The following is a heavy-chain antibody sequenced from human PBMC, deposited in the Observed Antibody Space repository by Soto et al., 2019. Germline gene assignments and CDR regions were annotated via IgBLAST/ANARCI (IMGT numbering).Heavy chain of an antibody. D-gene: IGHD2-15*01. CDR3: ARSVEVCYGMDV. CDR1: GYTFTCYG. V-gene: IGHV1-18*04. J-gene: IGHJ6*02. CDR2: ISAYNGNT. Sequence: ASVKVSCKASGYTFTCYGISWGRQAPGQGLEWMGWISAYNGNTNYAQKLQGRVTMTTDTSTSTAYMELRSLRSDDTAVYYCARSVEVCYGMDVWGQGTTVTVSS.